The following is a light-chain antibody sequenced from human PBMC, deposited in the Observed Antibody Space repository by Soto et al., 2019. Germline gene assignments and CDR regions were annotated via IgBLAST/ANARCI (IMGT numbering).Light chain of an antibody. J-gene: IGKJ5*01. Sequence: DVQMTQSPSSVSASVGDRVTITCRASQDISRWLAWYQQKPGQAPKFLIYAASTLRGGVPSRFSGSGSGTEFTLTISSLQPEDFATYYCQGLNDYPITFGQGTRLEIK. CDR3: QGLNDYPIT. CDR2: AAS. V-gene: IGKV1D-12*01. CDR1: QDISRW.